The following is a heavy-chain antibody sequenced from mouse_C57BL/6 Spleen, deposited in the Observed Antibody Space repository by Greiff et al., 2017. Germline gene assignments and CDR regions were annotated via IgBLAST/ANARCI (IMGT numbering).Heavy chain of an antibody. V-gene: IGHV5-4*03. Sequence: EVKLMESGGGLVKPGGSLTLSCAASGFTFSSYAMSWVRQTPEKRLEWVATISDGGSYTYYPDNVKGRFIISRDNAKNNLYLNMSHLKSEDTAMYYCARAGYSNYVDYAMDYWGQGTSVTVSS. CDR1: GFTFSSYA. CDR3: ARAGYSNYVDYAMDY. CDR2: ISDGGSYT. J-gene: IGHJ4*01. D-gene: IGHD2-5*01.